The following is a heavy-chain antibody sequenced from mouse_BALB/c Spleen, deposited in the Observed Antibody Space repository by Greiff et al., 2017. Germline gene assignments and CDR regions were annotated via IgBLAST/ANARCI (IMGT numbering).Heavy chain of an antibody. V-gene: IGHV14-3*02. CDR2: IDPANGNT. J-gene: IGHJ4*01. Sequence: VQLKESGAELVKPGASVKLSCTASGFNIKDTYMHWVKQRPEQGLEWIGRIDPANGNTKYDPKFQGKATITADTSSNTAYLQLSSLTSEDTAVYYCAKGGLTGTGMDYWGQGTSVTVSS. D-gene: IGHD4-1*01. CDR3: AKGGLTGTGMDY. CDR1: GFNIKDTY.